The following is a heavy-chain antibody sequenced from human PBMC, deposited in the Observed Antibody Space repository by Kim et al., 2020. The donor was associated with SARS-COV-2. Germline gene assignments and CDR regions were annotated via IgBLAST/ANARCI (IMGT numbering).Heavy chain of an antibody. CDR1: GFTFDDYT. Sequence: GGSLRLSCAASGFTFDDYTMHWVRQAPGKGLEWVSLISWDGDSTYYADSVKGRFTISRDNSKNSLYLQMNSLRNEDTALYYCARSLRNSDYGMDVWGQGTTVTVSS. CDR2: ISWDGDST. J-gene: IGHJ6*02. D-gene: IGHD6-13*01. CDR3: ARSLRNSDYGMDV. V-gene: IGHV3-43*01.